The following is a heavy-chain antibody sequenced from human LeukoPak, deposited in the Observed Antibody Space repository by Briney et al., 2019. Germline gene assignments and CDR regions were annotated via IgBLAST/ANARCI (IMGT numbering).Heavy chain of an antibody. Sequence: SETLSLTCTVSGGSISSYYWSWIRQPPGKGLEWIGYIYYSGSTNYNPSLKSRVTISVDTSKNQFSLKLSSVTAADTAVYYCSYGDYGLSSVWGQGTLVTVSS. CDR2: IYYSGST. V-gene: IGHV4-59*08. CDR3: SYGDYGLSSV. J-gene: IGHJ4*02. CDR1: GGSISSYY. D-gene: IGHD4-17*01.